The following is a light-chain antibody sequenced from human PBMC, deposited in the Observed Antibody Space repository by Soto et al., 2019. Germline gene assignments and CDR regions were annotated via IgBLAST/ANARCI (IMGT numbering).Light chain of an antibody. J-gene: IGLJ1*01. Sequence: QSALTQPRSVSGSPGQSVTISCTGTSSDVGGYNYVSWYQQHPGKAPKLMIYDVSKRPPGVPDRFSGSKSGNTASLTISGLQAEDEADYYCCSYAGSLDVFGTGTKVTVL. V-gene: IGLV2-11*01. CDR1: SSDVGGYNY. CDR2: DVS. CDR3: CSYAGSLDV.